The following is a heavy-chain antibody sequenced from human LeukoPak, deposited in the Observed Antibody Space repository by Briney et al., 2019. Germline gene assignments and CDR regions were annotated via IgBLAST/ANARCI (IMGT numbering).Heavy chain of an antibody. D-gene: IGHD5-24*01. CDR2: INPNSGNT. J-gene: IGHJ5*02. Sequence: ASVKVSCKASGYTFTSYDINWVRQATGQGLEWMGWINPNSGNTVYAQRFQGRVTMTRNTSISTAYMELSSLTSEDTAVYYCARDRQPMGVNWFDPWGQGTLVTVSS. CDR3: ARDRQPMGVNWFDP. CDR1: GYTFTSYD. V-gene: IGHV1-8*01.